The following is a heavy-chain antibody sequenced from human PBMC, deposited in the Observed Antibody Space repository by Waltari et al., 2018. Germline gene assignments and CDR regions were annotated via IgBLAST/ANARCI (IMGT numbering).Heavy chain of an antibody. V-gene: IGHV4-61*02. CDR3: ARVSYGLDY. J-gene: IGHJ4*02. CDR2: IYTSGST. D-gene: IGHD5-18*01. Sequence: QVQLQESGPGLVTPSQTLSLTCTVSGGSISSGSYYWSWIRQPAGKGLEWIGRIYTSGSTNYNPSLKSRVTISVDTSKNQFSLKLSSVTAADTAVYYCARVSYGLDYWGQGTLVTVSS. CDR1: GGSISSGSYY.